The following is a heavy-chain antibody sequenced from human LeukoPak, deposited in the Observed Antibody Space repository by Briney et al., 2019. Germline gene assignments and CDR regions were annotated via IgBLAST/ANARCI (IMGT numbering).Heavy chain of an antibody. D-gene: IGHD3-10*01. Sequence: GGSLRLSCAASGFTFSSYAMRWVRQAPGKGLEWVAVISYDGSNKYYADSVKGRFTISRDNSKNTLYLQMNSLRAEDTAVYYCARGAFLGVWGQGTLVTVSS. CDR1: GFTFSSYA. CDR2: ISYDGSNK. J-gene: IGHJ4*02. CDR3: ARGAFLGV. V-gene: IGHV3-30-3*01.